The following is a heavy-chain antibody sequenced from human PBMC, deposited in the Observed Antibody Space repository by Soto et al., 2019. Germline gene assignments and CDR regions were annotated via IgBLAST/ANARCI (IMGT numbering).Heavy chain of an antibody. D-gene: IGHD1-1*01. CDR1: GGTFSSYA. Sequence: QVQLVQSGAGVKRPGSSVKVSCKASGGTFSSYAISWVRQAPGQGLEWMGGIDPSGGSTSYAQKFQGRVTMTRDTSTSTVYMELRSLRSEDTAVYYCARAQLAGNWFDPWGQGTLVTVSS. J-gene: IGHJ5*02. CDR3: ARAQLAGNWFDP. V-gene: IGHV1-46*01. CDR2: IDPSGGST.